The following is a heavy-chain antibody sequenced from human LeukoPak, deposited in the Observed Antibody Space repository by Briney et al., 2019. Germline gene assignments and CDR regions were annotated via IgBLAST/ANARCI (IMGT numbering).Heavy chain of an antibody. CDR2: IIGSGGST. J-gene: IGHJ4*02. D-gene: IGHD3-10*01. CDR3: ANTNTRITMVRGANPNY. V-gene: IGHV3-23*01. CDR1: GFTFSSYA. Sequence: TGGSLRLSCAASGFTFSSYAMSWVRQAPGKGLEWVSAIIGSGGSTYYADSVKGRFTISRDNSKNTLYLQMNSLRAEDTAVYYCANTNTRITMVRGANPNYWGQGTLVTVSS.